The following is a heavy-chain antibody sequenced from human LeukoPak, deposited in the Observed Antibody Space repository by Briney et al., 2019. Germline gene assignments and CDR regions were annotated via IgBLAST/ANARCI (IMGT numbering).Heavy chain of an antibody. D-gene: IGHD3-22*01. CDR3: ARLYYYDDSGIAD. V-gene: IGHV3-7*01. CDR2: IKKDGSEK. CDR1: GFTFSSYA. J-gene: IGHJ4*02. Sequence: QAGGSLRLSCAASGFTFSSYAMSWVRQAPGKGLEWVVNIKKDGSEKYYVDSVKGRFTISRDNAKNSVYLQMNSLRAEDTAVYYCARLYYYDDSGIADWGQGTLVTVSS.